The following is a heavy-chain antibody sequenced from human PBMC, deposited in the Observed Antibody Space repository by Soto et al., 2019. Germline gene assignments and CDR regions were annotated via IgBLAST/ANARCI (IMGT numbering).Heavy chain of an antibody. Sequence: QVQLQQSGPGLVKPSQTLSLTCTVSGASINTGGYYWTWIRQYPGQGLEWIGYVYYNGNTFYNPSLEGRVFLSIDTSKNQFSLTVNSVTAARTAVYYCAREYYYAISGLTQQWGQGTLFTVSS. CDR3: AREYYYAISGLTQQ. CDR1: GASINTGGYY. J-gene: IGHJ4*02. CDR2: VYYNGNT. D-gene: IGHD3-10*01. V-gene: IGHV4-31*03.